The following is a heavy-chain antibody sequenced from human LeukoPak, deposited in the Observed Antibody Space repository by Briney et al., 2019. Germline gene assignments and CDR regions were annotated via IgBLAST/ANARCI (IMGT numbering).Heavy chain of an antibody. D-gene: IGHD5-12*01. CDR3: ARGSGYDVLYYYYYMDV. CDR1: GFTFSSYW. CDR2: IKQDGSEK. Sequence: GGSLRLSCAASGFTFSSYWMSWVRQAPGKGLEWVANIKQDGSEKYYVDSVKGRFTISRDNAKNSLYLQMNSLRAEDAAVYYCARGSGYDVLYYYYYMDVWGKGTTVTISS. V-gene: IGHV3-7*01. J-gene: IGHJ6*03.